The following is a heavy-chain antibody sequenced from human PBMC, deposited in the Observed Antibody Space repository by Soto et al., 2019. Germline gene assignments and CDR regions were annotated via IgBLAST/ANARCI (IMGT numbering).Heavy chain of an antibody. CDR3: AIGRRKTSGSNTCFDP. V-gene: IGHV3-23*01. J-gene: IGHJ5*02. D-gene: IGHD3-22*01. Sequence: EVQLLESGGGLVQPGGSLRLSCEASGVTFNSSAMNCVRQAPGKGLEWVSTISETGGGKFYADSVKGRFTISRDNSKNTLYLQMHSLRADDTAVYFCAIGRRKTSGSNTCFDPWGRGTLVTVSS. CDR1: GVTFNSSA. CDR2: ISETGGGK.